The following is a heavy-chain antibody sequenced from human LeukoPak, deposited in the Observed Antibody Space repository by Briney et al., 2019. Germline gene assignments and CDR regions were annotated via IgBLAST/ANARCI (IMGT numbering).Heavy chain of an antibody. CDR1: GFTFDDYA. Sequence: GGSLRLSCAASGFTFDDYAMHWVRQAPGKGLEWVSGISWNSGSIGYADSVKGRFIISRDNAKNSLYLQMNSLRAEDTAVYYCASVSNSPLDYWGQGTLVTVSS. CDR3: ASVSNSPLDY. D-gene: IGHD1/OR15-1a*01. CDR2: ISWNSGSI. V-gene: IGHV3-9*01. J-gene: IGHJ4*02.